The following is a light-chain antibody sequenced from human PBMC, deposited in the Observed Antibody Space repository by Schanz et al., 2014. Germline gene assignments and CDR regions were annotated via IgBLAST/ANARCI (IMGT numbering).Light chain of an antibody. CDR1: SSDIGRYNY. V-gene: IGLV2-8*01. Sequence: QSALTQPASVSGSPGQSITISCTGTSSDIGRYNYVSWYQHHPGKAPKLMIYEVSKRPSGVPDRFSGSKSGNTASLTVSGLQAEDEADYYCSSYAGSNNLVFGGGTKLTVL. CDR2: EVS. J-gene: IGLJ2*01. CDR3: SSYAGSNNLV.